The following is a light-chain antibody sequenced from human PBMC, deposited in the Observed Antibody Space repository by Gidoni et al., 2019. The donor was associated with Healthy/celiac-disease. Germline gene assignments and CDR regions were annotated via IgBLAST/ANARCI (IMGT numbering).Light chain of an antibody. Sequence: QSVLTPPPSVSGAPGQRVTISCTGSSSNIGAGYDVHWYQRIPGTAPKLLIYGNSTRPSGVPDRFSGSKSGTSASLAITGLQAEDEADYYCQSYDSSLSGVVFGGGTKLTVL. J-gene: IGLJ2*01. V-gene: IGLV1-40*01. CDR2: GNS. CDR3: QSYDSSLSGVV. CDR1: SSNIGAGYD.